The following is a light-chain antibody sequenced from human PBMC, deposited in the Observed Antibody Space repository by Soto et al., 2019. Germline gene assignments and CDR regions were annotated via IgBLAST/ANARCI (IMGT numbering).Light chain of an antibody. V-gene: IGLV2-23*02. CDR3: CSYAGSSTMDV. CDR2: EVT. Sequence: QSALTQPASVSGSPGQSITISCTGTSSDIGSYNLVSWYQQHPGRAPKLIIYEVTERPSGVSNRFSGSKSANLASLTISGLQAEDEANYYCCSYAGSSTMDVFGAGTKLTVL. J-gene: IGLJ1*01. CDR1: SSDIGSYNL.